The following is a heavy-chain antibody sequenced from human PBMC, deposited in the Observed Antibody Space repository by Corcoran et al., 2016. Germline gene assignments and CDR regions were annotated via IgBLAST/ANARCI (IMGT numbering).Heavy chain of an antibody. D-gene: IGHD6-19*01. CDR3: ASARGYSSGWYPRYYYGMDV. Sequence: QVQLQQSGPGLVKPSQTLSLTCAISGDSVSSNSAAWNWIRQSPSRGLEWLGRTYYRSKWYNDYAVSVKSRITINPDTSKNQFSLQLNSVTPEDTAVYYGASARGYSSGWYPRYYYGMDVWGQGTTVTVSS. J-gene: IGHJ6*02. CDR2: TYYRSKWYN. CDR1: GDSVSSNSAA. V-gene: IGHV6-1*01.